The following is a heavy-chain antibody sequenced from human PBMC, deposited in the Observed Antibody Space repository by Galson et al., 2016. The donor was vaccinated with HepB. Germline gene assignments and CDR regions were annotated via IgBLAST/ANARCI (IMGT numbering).Heavy chain of an antibody. D-gene: IGHD2-8*02. J-gene: IGHJ4*02. Sequence: SLRLSCAVTGFTVRSNYVGWVRHGPEKGLEWVAIVYAGGNTNYADSVKGRFTISRDESENAMSLQMSSLRREDTAAYYCVTYCTGGSCKVGHWGQGTLVTVSS. V-gene: IGHV3-53*01. CDR2: VYAGGNT. CDR3: VTYCTGGSCKVGH. CDR1: GFTVRSNY.